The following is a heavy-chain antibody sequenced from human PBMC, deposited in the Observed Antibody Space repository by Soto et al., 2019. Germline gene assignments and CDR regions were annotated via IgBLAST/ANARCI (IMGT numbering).Heavy chain of an antibody. Sequence: QVQLQESGPGLVKPSGTLSLTCAVSGVSISSHDWWTWVRQPPGKGLEWIGESHQSGKTNYNSSLESRVTISVDKSKNQCSLKLTSVTVADTAVYYCATGGSSRFYGGQGTLVTVSS. CDR3: ATGGSSRFY. J-gene: IGHJ4*02. D-gene: IGHD6-13*01. V-gene: IGHV4-4*02. CDR2: SHQSGKT. CDR1: GVSISSHDW.